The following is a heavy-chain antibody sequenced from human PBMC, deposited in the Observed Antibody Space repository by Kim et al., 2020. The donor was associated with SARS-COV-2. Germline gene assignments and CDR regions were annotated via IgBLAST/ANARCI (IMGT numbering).Heavy chain of an antibody. Sequence: GGSLRLSCAASKFTFSSYGIHWVRQAPGKGLEWVALISYDGSNKYYADSVKGRFTISRDNSKNTLYLQMNSLRAEDTAVYYCATRSSSWDPYYYYGMDVWGQGTTVTVSS. J-gene: IGHJ6*02. CDR1: KFTFSSYG. CDR3: ATRSSSWDPYYYYGMDV. CDR2: ISYDGSNK. V-gene: IGHV3-30*03. D-gene: IGHD6-13*01.